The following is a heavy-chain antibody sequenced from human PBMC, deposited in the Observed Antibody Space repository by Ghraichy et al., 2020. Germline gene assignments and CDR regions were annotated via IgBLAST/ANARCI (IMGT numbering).Heavy chain of an antibody. V-gene: IGHV1-69*13. CDR2: SIPMFGTV. J-gene: IGHJ6*02. CDR3: ALTPTTKRGGNYYYYGMDV. CDR1: GGTFSTYA. Sequence: SVKVSCKASGGTFSTYAVTWVRQAPGQGLEWMGGSIPMFGTVNYAQKFQGRVTITADETTSTAYMDLSSLRSEDTAVYYCALTPTTKRGGNYYYYGMDVWGQGTTVSVSS. D-gene: IGHD3-16*01.